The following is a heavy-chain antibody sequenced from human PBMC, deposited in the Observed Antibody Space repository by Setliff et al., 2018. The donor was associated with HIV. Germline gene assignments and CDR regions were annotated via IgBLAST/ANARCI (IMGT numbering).Heavy chain of an antibody. D-gene: IGHD3-10*01. CDR1: GGSFSGYY. V-gene: IGHV4-34*01. CDR3: ARYYGSGSYYP. Sequence: SETLSLTCAVYGGSFSGYYWSWIRQPPGKGLEWIGEINHSGSTNYNPSLKSRVTISVDTSKNQFSLKLSSVTAADTAVYYCARYYGSGSYYPWGQGTLVPSPQ. J-gene: IGHJ5*02. CDR2: INHSGST.